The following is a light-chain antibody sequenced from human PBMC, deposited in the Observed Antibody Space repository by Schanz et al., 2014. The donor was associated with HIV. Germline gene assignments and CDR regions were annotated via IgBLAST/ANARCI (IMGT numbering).Light chain of an antibody. V-gene: IGLV2-14*03. J-gene: IGLJ3*02. CDR2: DVT. Sequence: QSALTQPASVSGSPGQSITISCTGTSSDVGADNSVSWYQQHPGRAPKLLVYDVTNRPSGVSSRFSGSKSGTSASLAISGLQSEDEADYYCAAWDDSLSGWVFGGGTKLTVL. CDR3: AAWDDSLSGWV. CDR1: SSDVGADNS.